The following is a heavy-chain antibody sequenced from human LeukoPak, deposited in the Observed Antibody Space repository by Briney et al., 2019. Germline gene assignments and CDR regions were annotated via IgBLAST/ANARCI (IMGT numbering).Heavy chain of an antibody. V-gene: IGHV1-69*02. CDR1: GGTFSSYT. CDR3: ARYYYGSGKDY. Sequence: ASVKVSCKASGGTFSSYTISWVRQAPGQGLEWMGRIIPILGIANYAPKFQGRVTITADKSTSTAYMELSSLRSEDTAVYYCARYYYGSGKDYWGQGTLVTVSS. J-gene: IGHJ4*02. D-gene: IGHD3-10*01. CDR2: IIPILGIA.